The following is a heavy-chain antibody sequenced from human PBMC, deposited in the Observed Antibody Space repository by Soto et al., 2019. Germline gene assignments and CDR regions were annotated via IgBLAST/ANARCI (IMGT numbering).Heavy chain of an antibody. J-gene: IGHJ4*02. CDR2: IIPILGIA. CDR1: GGTFSSYT. CDR3: ARDLFCSSTSCPRDY. Sequence: QVQLVQSGAEVKKPGSSVKVSCKASGGTFSSYTISWVRQAPGQGLEWMGRIIPILGIANYAQKFQGRVTITADKSTSTAYMEQSSLRSEDTAVYYCARDLFCSSTSCPRDYWGQGTLVTVSS. V-gene: IGHV1-69*08. D-gene: IGHD2-2*01.